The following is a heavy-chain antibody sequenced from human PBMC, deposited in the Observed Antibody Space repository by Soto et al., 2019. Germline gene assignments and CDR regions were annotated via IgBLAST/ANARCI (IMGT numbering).Heavy chain of an antibody. J-gene: IGHJ6*02. CDR3: AKDPNRITMVRGVIIPPYYYGMDV. Sequence: QVQLVESGGGVVQPGRSLRLSCAASGFTFSSYGMHWVRQAPGKGLEWVAVISYDGSNKYYADSVKGRFTISRDNSKNTLYLQMNSLRAEDTAVYYCAKDPNRITMVRGVIIPPYYYGMDVWGQGTTVTVSS. CDR1: GFTFSSYG. V-gene: IGHV3-30*18. CDR2: ISYDGSNK. D-gene: IGHD3-10*01.